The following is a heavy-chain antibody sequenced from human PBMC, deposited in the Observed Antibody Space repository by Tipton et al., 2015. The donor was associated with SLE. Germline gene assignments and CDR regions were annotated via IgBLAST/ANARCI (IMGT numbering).Heavy chain of an antibody. D-gene: IGHD1-14*01. CDR3: ARSLPGSEDAFDI. V-gene: IGHV4-59*11. Sequence: TLSLTCTVSGGSIRSHYWSWIRQPPGKGLEWIAYIYYSGSTNYNPSLKSRTTISVDMSKNQFFLKENSVTAADTAMYFCARSLPGSEDAFDIWGQGTMVAVSS. CDR1: GGSIRSHY. CDR2: IYYSGST. J-gene: IGHJ3*02.